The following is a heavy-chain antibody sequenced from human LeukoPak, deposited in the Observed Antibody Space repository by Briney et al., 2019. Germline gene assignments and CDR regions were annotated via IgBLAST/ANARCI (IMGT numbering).Heavy chain of an antibody. CDR2: INPNSGGT. J-gene: IGHJ5*02. D-gene: IGHD2-2*01. V-gene: IGHV1-2*04. CDR3: ARGVVPAAYNWFDP. CDR1: GYTFTGYY. Sequence: ASVKVSCKASGYTFTGYYMHWVRQAPGQGLEWMGWINPNSGGTSYAQKFQGWVTMTRDTSISTAYMELSRLRSDDTAVYYCARGVVPAAYNWFDPWGQGTLVTVSS.